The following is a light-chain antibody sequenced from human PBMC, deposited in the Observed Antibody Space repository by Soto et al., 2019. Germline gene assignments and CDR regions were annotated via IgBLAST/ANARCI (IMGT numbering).Light chain of an antibody. CDR1: QSVTST. Sequence: EIVMTQSPATLSVSPGERATVSCRASQSVTSTLAWYQQKPGQAPRLLIYDASTRATGIPARFSGSGSGTDFTLTISSLQSEDFAVYYCHQYNSWPLTFGKGTKVDIK. CDR3: HQYNSWPLT. V-gene: IGKV3-15*01. CDR2: DAS. J-gene: IGKJ1*01.